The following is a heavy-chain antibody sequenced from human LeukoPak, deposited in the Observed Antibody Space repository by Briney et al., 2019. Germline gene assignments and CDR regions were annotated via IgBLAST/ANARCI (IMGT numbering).Heavy chain of an antibody. J-gene: IGHJ4*02. CDR1: GFTFSTFS. V-gene: IGHV3-21*06. Sequence: KPGGPLRLSCAASGFTFSTFSMKWVRQAPGMGLEWVSSVSSSGSYIYYADSVKGRFTISRDNAKNSLSLQMDSLRAEDTAVYYCATLYYYDGSDYHSSDYWGQGTLVTVSS. CDR2: VSSSGSYI. D-gene: IGHD3-22*01. CDR3: ATLYYYDGSDYHSSDY.